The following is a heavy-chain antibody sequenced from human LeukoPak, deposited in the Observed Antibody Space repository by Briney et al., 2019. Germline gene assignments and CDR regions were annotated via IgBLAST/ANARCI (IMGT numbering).Heavy chain of an antibody. D-gene: IGHD4-11*01. CDR3: ARAWGYSNYVHYYYYMDV. Sequence: PSETLSLTCTVSGGSISSYYWSWIRQPPGKGLEWIGYIYYSGSTNYNPSLKSRVTISVDTSKNQFSLKLSSVTAADTAVYYYARAWGYSNYVHYYYYMDVWGKGTTVTVSS. J-gene: IGHJ6*03. V-gene: IGHV4-59*01. CDR2: IYYSGST. CDR1: GGSISSYY.